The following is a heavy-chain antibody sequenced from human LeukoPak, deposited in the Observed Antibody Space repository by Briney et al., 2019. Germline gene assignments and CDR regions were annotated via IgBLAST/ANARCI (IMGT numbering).Heavy chain of an antibody. Sequence: GGSLRLSCAASGFTFSSYGMMWVRQAPGKGLGWASGISGSGGSTYYADSVKGRFTISRDNSKNTLYLQVNSLRVEDTALYYCARRDYYSGSYVDYWGQGTLVTVSS. J-gene: IGHJ4*02. CDR2: ISGSGGST. D-gene: IGHD3-10*01. CDR3: ARRDYYSGSYVDY. V-gene: IGHV3-23*01. CDR1: GFTFSSYG.